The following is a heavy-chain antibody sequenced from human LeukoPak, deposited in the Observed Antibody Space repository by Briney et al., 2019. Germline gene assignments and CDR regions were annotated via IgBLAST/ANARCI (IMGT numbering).Heavy chain of an antibody. V-gene: IGHV4-38-2*02. CDR3: ARVLKGRAPFDY. J-gene: IGHJ4*02. CDR1: GGSINSGYY. CDR2: IYHSGST. Sequence: SETLSLTCTVSGGSINSGYYWGWIRQPPGKGLEWIGSIYHSGSTYYNPSLKSRVTISVDTSKNQFSLKLSSVTAADTAVYYCARVLKGRAPFDYWGQGTLVTVSS.